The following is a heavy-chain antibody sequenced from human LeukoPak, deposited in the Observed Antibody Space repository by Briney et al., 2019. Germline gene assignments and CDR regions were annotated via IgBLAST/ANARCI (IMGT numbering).Heavy chain of an antibody. D-gene: IGHD5-12*01. CDR3: AREGSPVREWLRLRRYYYGMDV. CDR1: GFTFSSYS. J-gene: IGHJ6*02. CDR2: ISSSSSTI. Sequence: GGSLRLSCAASGFTFSSYSMNWVRQAPGKGLEWVSYISSSSSTIYYADSVKGRFTISRDNGKNSLYLQMNSLRAEDTAVYYCAREGSPVREWLRLRRYYYGMDVWGQGTTVTVSS. V-gene: IGHV3-48*01.